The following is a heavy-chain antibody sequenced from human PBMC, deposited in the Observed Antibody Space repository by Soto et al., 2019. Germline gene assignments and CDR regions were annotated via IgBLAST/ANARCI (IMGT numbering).Heavy chain of an antibody. CDR2: FYSSGSI. CDR1: GYSITAGGYY. Sequence: SETLSLTCFVSGYSITAGGYYWSWIRHHPGKGLEWIGSFYSSGSIIYNPSLRSRVSITGDTSSNQFSMSLTSVTAADTARYYCARMYSSGSGWFHPWGQGTLVTVSS. D-gene: IGHD6-19*01. CDR3: ARMYSSGSGWFHP. J-gene: IGHJ5*02. V-gene: IGHV4-31*03.